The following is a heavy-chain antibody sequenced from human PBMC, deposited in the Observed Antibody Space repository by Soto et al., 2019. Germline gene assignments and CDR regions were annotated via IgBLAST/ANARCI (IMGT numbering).Heavy chain of an antibody. V-gene: IGHV4-31*03. CDR1: GGSISSGGYY. CDR3: ARDSSSGYDVFDY. CDR2: IHYSGST. Sequence: SETLSLTCTVSGGSISSGGYYWSWIRQHPGKGLEWIGYIHYSGSTYYNPSLKSRVTISVDTPKNQFSLKLSSVTAADTAVYYCARDSSSGYDVFDYWGQGTLVT. J-gene: IGHJ4*02. D-gene: IGHD5-12*01.